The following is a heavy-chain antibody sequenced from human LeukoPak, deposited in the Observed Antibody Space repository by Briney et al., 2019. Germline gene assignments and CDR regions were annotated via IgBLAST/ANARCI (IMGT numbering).Heavy chain of an antibody. Sequence: ASVKVSFKASGYTFTNYYMHWVRQAPGQGLEWMGIINPSGGGTSYAQKFQGRVSMTRDTSTSTVYMELSSLRSEDTAVYYCAGDHEAYYGSGSYYPGGCDYWGQGTLVTVSS. J-gene: IGHJ4*02. CDR3: AGDHEAYYGSGSYYPGGCDY. V-gene: IGHV1-46*01. CDR2: INPSGGGT. CDR1: GYTFTNYY. D-gene: IGHD3-10*01.